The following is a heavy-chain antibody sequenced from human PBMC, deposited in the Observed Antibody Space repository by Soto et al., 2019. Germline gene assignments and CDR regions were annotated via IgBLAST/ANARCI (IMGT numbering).Heavy chain of an antibody. CDR3: ARAGATVTTHFDY. J-gene: IGHJ4*02. Sequence: GASVKVSCKASGYTFTSYDINWVRQATGQGLEWMGWMNANSGNTGYEQKVQGRVTITTDTSTSTAYLELRSLRSDDTAIYYCARAGATVTTHFDYWGQGTLVTVSS. V-gene: IGHV1-8*01. D-gene: IGHD4-17*01. CDR1: GYTFTSYD. CDR2: MNANSGNT.